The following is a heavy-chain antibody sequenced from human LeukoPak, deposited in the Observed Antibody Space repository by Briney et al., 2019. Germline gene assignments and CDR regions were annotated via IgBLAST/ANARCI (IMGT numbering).Heavy chain of an antibody. Sequence: GGSLRLPCAACGFTFSSYALSWVRQAPGKGLEWVSAISGSGGSTYYADSVKGRFTISRDNSKNTLYLQMNSLRADDTAVYYCVKFDYYCSGSHYYESIWRQGTLVAVSS. CDR3: VKFDYYCSGSHYYESI. D-gene: IGHD3-10*01. J-gene: IGHJ4*02. CDR1: GFTFSSYA. CDR2: ISGSGGST. V-gene: IGHV3-23*01.